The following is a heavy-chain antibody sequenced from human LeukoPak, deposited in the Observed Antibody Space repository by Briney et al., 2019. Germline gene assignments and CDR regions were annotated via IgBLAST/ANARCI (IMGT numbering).Heavy chain of an antibody. V-gene: IGHV5-51*01. CDR2: IYPGDSDT. CDR1: GSSFTCYL. CDR3: STILSLLLPGIDY. Sequence: GESLKISCEGSGSSFTCYLLGLVRQLPGKGLEWMGIIYPGDSDTRYSPSFQGQVTISADKSISTAYLQWSSLKASDTAMYYCSTILSLLLPGIDYWGQGTLVTVSS. J-gene: IGHJ4*02. D-gene: IGHD2-15*01.